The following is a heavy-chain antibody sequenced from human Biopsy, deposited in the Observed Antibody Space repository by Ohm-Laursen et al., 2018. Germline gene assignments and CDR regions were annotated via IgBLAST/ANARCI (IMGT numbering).Heavy chain of an antibody. CDR2: IYYSGTT. CDR1: GESMGTYY. D-gene: IGHD1-26*01. J-gene: IGHJ3*02. V-gene: IGHV4-59*12. Sequence: SETLSLTWAVSGESMGTYYWSWIRQPPGKVMEWIASIYYSGTTHKNPSLKSRVTISVDTSQGLLSLDLNSVTAADTAVYYCAGIVLGPTNDAFDIWGQGTTVTVSS. CDR3: AGIVLGPTNDAFDI.